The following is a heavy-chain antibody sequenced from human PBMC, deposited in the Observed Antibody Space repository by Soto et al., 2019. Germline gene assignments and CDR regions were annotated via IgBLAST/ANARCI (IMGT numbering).Heavy chain of an antibody. J-gene: IGHJ5*02. D-gene: IGHD3-3*01. Sequence: SETLSLTCTVSGASISSSSYYWGWIRQPSGKGLEWIGSMYYSGNAYYNLSLRRRVTISVDTFKHQLALTLSFVTAADTTVYYCARQSRVRIFGVAISWFDHWGQGTQVTV. V-gene: IGHV4-39*01. CDR1: GASISSSSYY. CDR3: ARQSRVRIFGVAISWFDH. CDR2: MYYSGNA.